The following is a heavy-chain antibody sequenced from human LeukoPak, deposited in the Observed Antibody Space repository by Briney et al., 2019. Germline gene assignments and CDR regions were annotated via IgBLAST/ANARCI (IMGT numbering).Heavy chain of an antibody. J-gene: IGHJ3*02. Sequence: PGGSLRLSCAASGFSVINNYVTWVRQAPGKGLEWVSVIYTGDRADYSDSVKGRFTMSRDNFKNTLYLQMNSLRAEDTAVYYCARVLSQDILTGYDAFDIWGQGTMVTVSS. CDR2: IYTGDRA. CDR1: GFSVINNY. D-gene: IGHD3-9*01. V-gene: IGHV3-53*01. CDR3: ARVLSQDILTGYDAFDI.